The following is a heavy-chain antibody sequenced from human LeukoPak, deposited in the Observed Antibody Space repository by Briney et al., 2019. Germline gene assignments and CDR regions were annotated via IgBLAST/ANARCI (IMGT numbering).Heavy chain of an antibody. J-gene: IGHJ4*02. CDR2: IKSKTDGGTT. D-gene: IGHD3-3*01. Sequence: GGSLRLSCAASGFTFSNAWMSWVRQAPGKGLEWVGRIKSKTDGGTTDYAAPVKGRFTISRDDSKNTLYLQMNSLKTEDAAVYYCTTAGYDFAYYLDYWGQGTLVTVSS. CDR3: TTAGYDFAYYLDY. V-gene: IGHV3-15*01. CDR1: GFTFSNAW.